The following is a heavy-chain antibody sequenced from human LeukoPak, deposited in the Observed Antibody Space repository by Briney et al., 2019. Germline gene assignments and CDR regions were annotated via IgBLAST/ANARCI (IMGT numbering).Heavy chain of an antibody. V-gene: IGHV1-46*01. D-gene: IGHD2-2*02. J-gene: IGHJ3*02. Sequence: ASVKVSCKASGYTFTTDYIHWVRQAPGQGLEWMGIINPSGGSTTYAQKFQGRVIMTGDTSTSTVYMELRSLRSEDTAVYYCARDSVVVPAAIRSGAFDIWGQGTMVTVSS. CDR2: INPSGGST. CDR3: ARDSVVVPAAIRSGAFDI. CDR1: GYTFTTDY.